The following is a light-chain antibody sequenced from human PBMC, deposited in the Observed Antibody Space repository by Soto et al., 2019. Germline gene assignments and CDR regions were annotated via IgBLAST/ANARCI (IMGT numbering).Light chain of an antibody. CDR1: QTAASY. Sequence: IQMTQSPSSLSASVGDRVTITCGASQTAASYLNWYQQRPGKAPKLLIRAASRLESGVPARFSGSGSGTEFTLTISSLQPEDVVTYYCQQSFNTPLTFGPGTKVYV. CDR2: AAS. V-gene: IGKV1-39*01. J-gene: IGKJ3*01. CDR3: QQSFNTPLT.